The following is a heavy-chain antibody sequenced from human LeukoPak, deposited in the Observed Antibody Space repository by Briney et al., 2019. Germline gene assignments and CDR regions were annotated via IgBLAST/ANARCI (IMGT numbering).Heavy chain of an antibody. D-gene: IGHD2-2*01. CDR3: ARGCRVVPGVHNVGMTSYYNGMDV. J-gene: IGHJ6*02. CDR2: IYTSGST. Sequence: PSETLSLTCTVSGGSISSYYWSWIRQPPGKGLEWIGYIYTSGSTNYNPSLKSRVTISVDTSKNQFSLKLSSVTAADTAVYYCARGCRVVPGVHNVGMTSYYNGMDVWGQGTTVTVSS. CDR1: GGSISSYY. V-gene: IGHV4-4*09.